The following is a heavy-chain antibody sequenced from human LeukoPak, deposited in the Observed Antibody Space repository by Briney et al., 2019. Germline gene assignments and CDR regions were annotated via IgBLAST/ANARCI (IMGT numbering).Heavy chain of an antibody. CDR1: GGSISSYY. Sequence: SETLSLTCTVSGGSISSYYWSWIRQPPRKGLEWIGYIIYSGGTNYNPSLKSRVTISVDTSKNQFSLKLSSVTAADTAAYFCARQPGGEMANALDYWGQGTLVTVSS. J-gene: IGHJ4*02. V-gene: IGHV4-59*08. CDR3: ARQPGGEMANALDY. CDR2: IIYSGGT. D-gene: IGHD5-24*01.